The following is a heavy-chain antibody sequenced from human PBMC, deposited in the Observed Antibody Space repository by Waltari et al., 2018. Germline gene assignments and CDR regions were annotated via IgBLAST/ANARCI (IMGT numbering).Heavy chain of an antibody. V-gene: IGHV3-30*01. CDR2: MSYDGSSK. J-gene: IGHJ4*02. CDR3: AREDICRSTTCYTLDY. D-gene: IGHD2-2*02. CDR1: AFPFSSYS. Sequence: QVQMVESGGGVVQPGRSLRLSCAASAFPFSSYSLPWVRQAPGKGLEWVALMSYDGSSKYYADSVKGRFTVSRDNSKNTVYLQLNSLRVEDTAVYYCAREDICRSTTCYTLDYWGLGTLVTVSS.